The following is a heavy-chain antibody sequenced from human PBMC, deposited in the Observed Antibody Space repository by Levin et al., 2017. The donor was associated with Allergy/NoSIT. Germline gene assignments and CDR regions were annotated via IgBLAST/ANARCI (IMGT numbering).Heavy chain of an antibody. CDR1: GGTFSSYA. Sequence: AASVKVSCKASGGTFSSYAISWVRQAPGQGLEWMGRIIPILGIANYAQKFQGRVTITADKSTSTAYMELSSLRSEDTAVYYCARDFRALRYQLPPFDYYMDVWGKGTTVTVSS. V-gene: IGHV1-69*04. CDR3: ARDFRALRYQLPPFDYYMDV. CDR2: IIPILGIA. J-gene: IGHJ6*03. D-gene: IGHD2-2*01.